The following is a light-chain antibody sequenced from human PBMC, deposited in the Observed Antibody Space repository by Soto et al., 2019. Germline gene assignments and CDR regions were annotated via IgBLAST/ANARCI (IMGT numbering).Light chain of an antibody. CDR2: ENN. V-gene: IGLV1-51*02. CDR1: SSNIGNNY. J-gene: IGLJ2*01. CDR3: GTWDSGLSVV. Sequence: QSVLTQPPSVSAAPGQKVTISCSGSSSNIGNNYVSWYQQLPGTAPTLLIYENNKRPSGIPDRFSGSKSGTSATLGITGLQTGDEADYYCGTWDSGLSVVFGEGTKLTVL.